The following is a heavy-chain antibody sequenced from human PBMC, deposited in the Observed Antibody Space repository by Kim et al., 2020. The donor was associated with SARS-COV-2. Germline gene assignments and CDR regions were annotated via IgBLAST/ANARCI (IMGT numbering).Heavy chain of an antibody. CDR2: IYYSGST. CDR3: ARHSRMVVVPAAILA. D-gene: IGHD2-2*01. J-gene: IGHJ4*02. CDR1: GGSISSSSYY. V-gene: IGHV4-39*01. Sequence: SETLSLTCTVSGGSISSSSYYWGWIRQPPGKGLEWIGSIYYSGSTYYNPSLKSRVTISVDTSKNQFSLMLSSVTAADTAVYYCARHSRMVVVPAAILAWGQGTLVTVSS.